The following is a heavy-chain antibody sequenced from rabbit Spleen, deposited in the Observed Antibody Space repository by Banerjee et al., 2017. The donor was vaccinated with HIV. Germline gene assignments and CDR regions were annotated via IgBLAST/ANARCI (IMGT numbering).Heavy chain of an antibody. V-gene: IGHV1S40*01. CDR3: ARAIVPWLGLTRLDL. CDR1: GFSFSSSYY. D-gene: IGHD4-1*01. J-gene: IGHJ3*01. Sequence: QSLEESGGDLVKPGASLTLTCTVSGFSFSSSYYMCWVRQAPGKGLEWIGIIYGNKGNTEYASWVNGRFTISSDNAQTTVDLKMTSLTAADTATYFCARAIVPWLGLTRLDLWGPGTLVTVS. CDR2: IYGNKGNT.